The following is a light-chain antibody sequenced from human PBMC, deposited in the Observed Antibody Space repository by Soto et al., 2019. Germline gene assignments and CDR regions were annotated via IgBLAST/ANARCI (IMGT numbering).Light chain of an antibody. CDR3: SSYTSSSTLYV. V-gene: IGLV2-14*01. CDR2: EVS. Sequence: QSALTQPASVSGSPGQSITIPCTGTSSDVGGFNFVSWYQQYPGKAPRLMIYEVSNRPSGVSNRFSGSKSGNTASLTISGLQAEDEADYYCSSYTSSSTLYVFGPGTKLTVL. J-gene: IGLJ1*01. CDR1: SSDVGGFNF.